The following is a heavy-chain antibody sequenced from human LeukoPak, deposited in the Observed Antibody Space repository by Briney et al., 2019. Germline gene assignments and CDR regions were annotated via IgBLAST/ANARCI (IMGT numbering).Heavy chain of an antibody. CDR2: IYPGDSDT. Sequence: GESLKISCKGSGYSFTSYWIGWLRQMPGKGLEWMGFIYPGDSDTRYSPSFQGQVTISADKSISTAYLQWSSLRASDTAMYYCARQVSSGWYYFDYWGQGTLDTVSS. J-gene: IGHJ4*02. D-gene: IGHD6-19*01. CDR3: ARQVSSGWYYFDY. V-gene: IGHV5-51*01. CDR1: GYSFTSYW.